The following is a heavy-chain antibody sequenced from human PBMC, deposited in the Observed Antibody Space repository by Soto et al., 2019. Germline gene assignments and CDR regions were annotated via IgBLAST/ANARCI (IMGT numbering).Heavy chain of an antibody. CDR1: GYAFPHYV. J-gene: IGHJ4*02. V-gene: IGHV1-18*01. Sequence: QVRLVQSGPEVKKPGASVKVSCKTSGYAFPHYVINWVRQAPGHGLEWMGFSTHTGNTNYAQNFQGRVVLTTDTSTSTAYMEVTSLRSDDTAVYYGARSGEHPLDYWGQGTPVTVSS. CDR2: STHTGNT. D-gene: IGHD1-26*01. CDR3: ARSGEHPLDY.